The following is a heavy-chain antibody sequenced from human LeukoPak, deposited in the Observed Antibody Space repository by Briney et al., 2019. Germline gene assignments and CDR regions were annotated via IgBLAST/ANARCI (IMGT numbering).Heavy chain of an antibody. D-gene: IGHD4-17*01. CDR1: GGSISGYY. CDR2: IYYTGDT. CDR3: VRSKSGTYGWFDP. V-gene: IGHV4-59*01. Sequence: PSETLSLTCTVSGGSISGYYWSWIRQPPGKELEWIGFIYYTGDTKYNPSLKSRLTISVDTSKNQFSLKVSSVTAADTAVYYCVRSKSGTYGWFDPWGQGTLVTVSS. J-gene: IGHJ5*02.